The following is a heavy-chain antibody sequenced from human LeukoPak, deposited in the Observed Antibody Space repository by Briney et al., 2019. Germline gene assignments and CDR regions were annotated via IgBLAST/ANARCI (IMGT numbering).Heavy chain of an antibody. V-gene: IGHV1-69*06. CDR1: GGTFSSYA. D-gene: IGHD2-15*01. CDR2: IIPIFGTA. J-gene: IGHJ5*02. Sequence: SVKVSCKASGGTFSSYAISWVRHAPGQGLEWMGGIIPIFGTANYAQKFQGRVTITADKSTSTAYMELSSLRSEDTAVYYCARPAYCSGGSCYESWGQGTLVTVSS. CDR3: ARPAYCSGGSCYES.